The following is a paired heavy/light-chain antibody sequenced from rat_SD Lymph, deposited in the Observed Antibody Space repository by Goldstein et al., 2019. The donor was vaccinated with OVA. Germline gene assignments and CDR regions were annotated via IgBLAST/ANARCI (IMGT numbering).Heavy chain of an antibody. CDR3: VRGSPQVPFVY. D-gene: IGHD3-1*01. CDR2: IYPEYGNT. J-gene: IGHJ3*01. Sequence: QVQLQQSGAELVKPGSSVKISCKASGYTFTNNFMHWVKQQPGNGLEWIGYIYPEYGNTKYNQNFDGKATFTADKASSTAYMQLTSLTSEDSAVYFCVRGSPQVPFVYWGQGTLVTVSS. CDR1: GYTFTNNF. V-gene: IGHV1-28*01.
Light chain of an antibody. CDR2: NAN. CDR3: LQHTGWPYT. CDR1: QNIYKN. Sequence: DIQMTQSPSFLSASVGDRVTINCKASQNIYKNLHWYQQNPGEPPKVVIYNANGLQTGIPSRFSGSGSSTDFTLTISSLQPEDIATYFCLQHTGWPYTFGAGTKLELK. V-gene: IGKV22S4*01. J-gene: IGKJ2-3*01.